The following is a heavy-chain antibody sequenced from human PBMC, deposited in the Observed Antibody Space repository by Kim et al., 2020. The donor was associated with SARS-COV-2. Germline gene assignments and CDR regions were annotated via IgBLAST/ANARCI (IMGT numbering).Heavy chain of an antibody. Sequence: SETLSLTCTVSGGSISSSSYYWGWIRHPPGKGLEWIGSIYYSGSTYYNPSLKSRVTISVDTSKNQFSLKLSSVTAADTAVYYCARKSRITMVRGVTGAFDYWGQGTLVTVSS. CDR3: ARKSRITMVRGVTGAFDY. V-gene: IGHV4-39*01. CDR2: IYYSGST. J-gene: IGHJ4*02. D-gene: IGHD3-10*01. CDR1: GGSISSSSYY.